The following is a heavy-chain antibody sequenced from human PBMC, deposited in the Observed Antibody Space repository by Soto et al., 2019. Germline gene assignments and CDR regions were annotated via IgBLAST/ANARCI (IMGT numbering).Heavy chain of an antibody. D-gene: IGHD2-21*02. Sequence: QSQLVQSGAEVKKPGSSVKVSCKAAGGTLDYSAFSWVRQAPGQGLEWMGGIIPQFGTTNHIQKFQGRLLNTTDEYTNTVNMELASLRFDDTAVYYCAAPTSCDGHCTLLDAFDLWGQGTMVTVSS. CDR1: GGTLDYSA. J-gene: IGHJ3*01. CDR2: IIPQFGTT. CDR3: AAPTSCDGHCTLLDAFDL. V-gene: IGHV1-69*01.